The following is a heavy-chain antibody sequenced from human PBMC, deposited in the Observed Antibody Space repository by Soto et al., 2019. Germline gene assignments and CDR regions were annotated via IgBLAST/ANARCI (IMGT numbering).Heavy chain of an antibody. CDR2: IYYSGDT. CDR3: AREAGLLFGGSSDYYSARDV. J-gene: IGHJ6*02. V-gene: IGHV4-30-4*08. D-gene: IGHD1-26*01. Sequence: QVQLRESGPGLVKPSQTLSLTCTVSGGSIISGDYYWSWIRPPPGQGLEGIGYIYYSGDTSSNPSLMSRLTISIDTSKNQPSLKLSSVTAADTGFSYCAREAGLLFGGSSDYYSARDVWGQGTTVTVSS. CDR1: GGSIISGDYY.